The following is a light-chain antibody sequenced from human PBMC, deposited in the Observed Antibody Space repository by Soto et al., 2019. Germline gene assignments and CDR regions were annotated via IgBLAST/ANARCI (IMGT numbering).Light chain of an antibody. V-gene: IGKV3-11*01. Sequence: DIVLTQSPAILSLSPGERATLSCTASQSVDTYIAWYRQRPGQPPRLLIHDTSHRASGVPARFRGSGSGTDFTLIITSLEPEDFAVYFCQQRRNWVSFGPGTRL. J-gene: IGKJ3*01. CDR3: QQRRNWVS. CDR1: QSVDTY. CDR2: DTS.